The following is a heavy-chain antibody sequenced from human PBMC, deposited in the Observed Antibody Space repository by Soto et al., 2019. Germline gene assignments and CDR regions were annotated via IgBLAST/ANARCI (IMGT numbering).Heavy chain of an antibody. Sequence: GGSLRLSCAASGFTFSTYVMHWVRQAPGKGLEWVAVISYDGSKKYYADSVKGRFTISRDNSKNTLYLQMNSLRAEDTAVYHCARELGYSYGYLDYWGQGTLVTVSS. CDR3: ARELGYSYGYLDY. V-gene: IGHV3-30-3*01. CDR2: ISYDGSKK. J-gene: IGHJ4*02. D-gene: IGHD5-18*01. CDR1: GFTFSTYV.